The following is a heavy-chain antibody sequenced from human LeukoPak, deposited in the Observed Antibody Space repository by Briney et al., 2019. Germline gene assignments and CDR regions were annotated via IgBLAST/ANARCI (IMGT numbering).Heavy chain of an antibody. Sequence: PGGSLRLSCAAPGFTFSSYSMNWVRLAPGKGLEWVSSISSSSRYIYYADSVKGRFTISRDNAKNSLYLQMNSLRAEDTAVYYCARGIRLQRGEDYFDYWGQGTLVTVSS. D-gene: IGHD5-24*01. CDR1: GFTFSSYS. CDR2: ISSSSRYI. V-gene: IGHV3-21*01. J-gene: IGHJ4*02. CDR3: ARGIRLQRGEDYFDY.